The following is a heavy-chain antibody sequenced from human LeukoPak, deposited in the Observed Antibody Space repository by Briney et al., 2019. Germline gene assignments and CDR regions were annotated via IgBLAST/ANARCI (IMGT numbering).Heavy chain of an antibody. J-gene: IGHJ4*02. V-gene: IGHV4-4*07. Sequence: SETLSLTCTVSGGSISNYYWSWIRQPAGKGLEWIGRIYSSGSTNYNSSLKSRVTMSVDTSKNQFSVNPTSVTAADTAVYYCVRCRGTTVLTRFDNWGQGTLVTVSS. CDR3: VRCRGTTVLTRFDN. D-gene: IGHD4/OR15-4a*01. CDR1: GGSISNYY. CDR2: IYSSGST.